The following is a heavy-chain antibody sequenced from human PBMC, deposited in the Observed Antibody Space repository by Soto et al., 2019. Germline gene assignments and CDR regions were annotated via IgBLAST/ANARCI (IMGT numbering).Heavy chain of an antibody. J-gene: IGHJ4*02. CDR1: GGPLSGYY. Sequence: QVQLQESGPGLVKPSETLSLTCSISGGPLSGYYWTWTRQPPGKGLEWIGYIYYAGTTTYNPSLKNRVTISLDTPMRHFSLKMDSVTAADTAVYYGTRLGGFYQALDSWGQGVLVTVSS. V-gene: IGHV4-59*08. CDR2: IYYAGTT. D-gene: IGHD3-22*01. CDR3: TRLGGFYQALDS.